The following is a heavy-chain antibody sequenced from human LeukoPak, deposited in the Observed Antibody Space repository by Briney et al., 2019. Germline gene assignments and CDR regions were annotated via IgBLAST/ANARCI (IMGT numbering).Heavy chain of an antibody. V-gene: IGHV3-11*06. CDR3: AREYSGSYDAFDI. Sequence: PGGSLRLSCAASGFTFSDYYMSWIRQAPGKGLEWVSYISSSSSYTNYADSVKGRFTISRDNAKNTLYLQMNSLRAEDTAVYYCAREYSGSYDAFDIWGQGTMVTVSS. CDR2: ISSSSSYT. D-gene: IGHD1-26*01. CDR1: GFTFSDYY. J-gene: IGHJ3*02.